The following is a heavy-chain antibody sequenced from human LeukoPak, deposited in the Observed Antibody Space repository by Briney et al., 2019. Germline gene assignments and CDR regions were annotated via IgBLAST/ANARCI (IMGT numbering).Heavy chain of an antibody. CDR2: IWYDGSNK. J-gene: IGHJ6*02. V-gene: IGHV3-33*08. CDR3: ARTSSIVAHLGDYYYYYGMDV. D-gene: IGHD6-6*01. CDR1: GLTISNYW. Sequence: GGSLRLSCAASGLTISNYWMHWVRQAPGKGLEWVAVIWYDGSNKYYADSVKGRFTISRDNSKNTLYLQMNSLRAEDTAVYYCARTSSIVAHLGDYYYYYGMDVWGQGTTVTVPS.